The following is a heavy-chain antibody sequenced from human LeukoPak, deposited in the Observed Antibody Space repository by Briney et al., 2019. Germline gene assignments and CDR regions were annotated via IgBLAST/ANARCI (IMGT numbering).Heavy chain of an antibody. D-gene: IGHD1-26*01. CDR2: FDPEDGET. Sequence: ASVKVSCKVSGYTLTELSMHWVRQAPGKGLEWMGGFDPEDGETIYAQKFQGRVTMTEDTSTDAAYMELSSLRSEDTAVYYCATGGAVGATTGDDAFDIWGQGTMVTVSS. V-gene: IGHV1-24*01. CDR3: ATGGAVGATTGDDAFDI. CDR1: GYTLTELS. J-gene: IGHJ3*02.